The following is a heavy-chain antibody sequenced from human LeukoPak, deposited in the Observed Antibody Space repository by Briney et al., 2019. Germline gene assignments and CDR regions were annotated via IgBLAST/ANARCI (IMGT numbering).Heavy chain of an antibody. V-gene: IGHV4-4*07. CDR1: GGSISSYY. CDR2: IYTSGST. J-gene: IGHJ6*04. Sequence: SETLSLTCTVSGGSISSYYWSWIRQPAGKGLEWIGRIYTSGSTNYNPSLKSRATMSVDTSKNQFSLKLSSVTAADTAVYYCARDSPRRGFRIAEHGTTMDVWGKGTTVTISS. CDR3: ARDSPRRGFRIAEHGTTMDV. D-gene: IGHD6-13*01.